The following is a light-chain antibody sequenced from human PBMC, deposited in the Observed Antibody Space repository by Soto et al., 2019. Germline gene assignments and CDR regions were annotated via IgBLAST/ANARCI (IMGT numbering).Light chain of an antibody. CDR1: QSVSSK. Sequence: EIVMTQSPTTLSVSPGERATLSCRASQSVSSKLAWYQQKPGQPPRLPIFDASARASGVPARFSGSGSGTEFILTISGLQSEDFAVYYCQQYNDWPPYTFGQGTKLEMK. CDR2: DAS. CDR3: QQYNDWPPYT. J-gene: IGKJ2*01. V-gene: IGKV3-15*01.